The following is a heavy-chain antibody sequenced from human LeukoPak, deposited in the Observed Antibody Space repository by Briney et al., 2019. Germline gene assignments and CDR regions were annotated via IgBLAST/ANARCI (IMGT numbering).Heavy chain of an antibody. CDR3: AKEYYDFWSGYYYFDN. Sequence: GGSLRLSCAASEFTFSSYAMSWVRQAPGKGLEWVSAIGGSGGSTYYADSVKGRFTTSRDNSKNTLYLQMNSLRAEDTAVYYCAKEYYDFWSGYYYFDNWGQGTLVTVSS. CDR1: EFTFSSYA. CDR2: IGGSGGST. D-gene: IGHD3-3*01. V-gene: IGHV3-23*01. J-gene: IGHJ4*02.